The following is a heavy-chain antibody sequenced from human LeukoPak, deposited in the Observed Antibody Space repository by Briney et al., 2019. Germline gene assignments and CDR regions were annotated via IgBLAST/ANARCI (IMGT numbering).Heavy chain of an antibody. V-gene: IGHV3-30-3*01. CDR3: ARGGITMVRGVSY. CDR1: GFTFSSYA. J-gene: IGHJ4*02. Sequence: GGSLRLSCAASGFTFSSYAMHWVRQAPGKGLEWVAVISYDGSNKYYADSVKGRITISRDNSKNTLYLQMNSLRAEDTAVYYCARGGITMVRGVSYWGQGTLVTVSS. CDR2: ISYDGSNK. D-gene: IGHD3-10*01.